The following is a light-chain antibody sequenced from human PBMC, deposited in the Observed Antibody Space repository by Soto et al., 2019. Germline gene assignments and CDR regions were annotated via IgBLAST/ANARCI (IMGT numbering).Light chain of an antibody. CDR3: QSYDATNQV. Sequence: NFMLTQPHSVSESPGKTVIISCTRSSGSIASNYVQWYQQRPGSSPTTVIYEDNQRPSWVPDRFSGSIDSSSNSASLTISGLETEDEADYFCQSYDATNQVFGGGTKPPS. CDR1: SGSIASNY. J-gene: IGLJ3*02. V-gene: IGLV6-57*01. CDR2: EDN.